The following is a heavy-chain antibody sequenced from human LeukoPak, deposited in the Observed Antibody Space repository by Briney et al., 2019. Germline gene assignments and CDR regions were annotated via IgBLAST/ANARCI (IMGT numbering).Heavy chain of an antibody. J-gene: IGHJ5*02. CDR1: GFTFSSYS. Sequence: GGSLRLSCAASGFTFSSYSMNWVRQAPGKGLEWVSSISSSSSYIYYADSVKGRFTISRDNAKNSLYLQMNSLRAEDTAVYYCARDLLAYYDFWSGSSRSNWFDPWGQGTLVTVSS. V-gene: IGHV3-21*04. D-gene: IGHD3-3*01. CDR3: ARDLLAYYDFWSGSSRSNWFDP. CDR2: ISSSSSYI.